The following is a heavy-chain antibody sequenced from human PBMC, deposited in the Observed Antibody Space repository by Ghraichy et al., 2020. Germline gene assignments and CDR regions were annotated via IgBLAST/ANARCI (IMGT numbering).Heavy chain of an antibody. Sequence: SETLSLTCAVYGGSFSGYYWTWIRQPPGKGLEWIGEINHSGRSNCNPSLKIRVTLSGDTSKNQFSLKLSSVTAADTAVYYCARATIRDGMDVWGQGTTVTVSS. CDR3: ARATIRDGMDV. CDR2: INHSGRS. CDR1: GGSFSGYY. J-gene: IGHJ6*02. V-gene: IGHV4-34*01. D-gene: IGHD5-12*01.